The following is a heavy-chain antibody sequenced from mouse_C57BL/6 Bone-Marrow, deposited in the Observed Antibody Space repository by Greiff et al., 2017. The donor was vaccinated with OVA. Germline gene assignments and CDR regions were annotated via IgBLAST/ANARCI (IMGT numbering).Heavy chain of an antibody. CDR2: IDPSDSYT. D-gene: IGHD2-5*01. J-gene: IGHJ1*03. CDR3: ARDSNYPYWYFDV. V-gene: IGHV1-59*01. Sequence: VKLQQPGAELVRPGTSVKLSCKASGYTFTSYWMHWVKQRPGQGLEWIGVIDPSDSYTNYNQKFKGKATLTVDTSSSTAYMQLSSLTSEDSAVYYCARDSNYPYWYFDVWGTGTTVTVSS. CDR1: GYTFTSYW.